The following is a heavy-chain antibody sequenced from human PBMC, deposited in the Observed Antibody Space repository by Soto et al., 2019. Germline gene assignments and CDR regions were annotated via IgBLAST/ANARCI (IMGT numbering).Heavy chain of an antibody. CDR1: GYTFTSYG. J-gene: IGHJ4*02. CDR2: ISAYNGNT. V-gene: IGHV1-18*01. D-gene: IGHD6-6*01. Sequence: GPSVKVSCKASGYTFTSYGISWVRQAPGQGLEWMGWISAYNGNTNYAQKLQGRVTMTTDTSTSTAYMELRSLRSDDTAVYYCARNPHIAARPASTPLGFYYFDVWGQGTRVTVSS. CDR3: ARNPHIAARPASTPLGFYYFDV.